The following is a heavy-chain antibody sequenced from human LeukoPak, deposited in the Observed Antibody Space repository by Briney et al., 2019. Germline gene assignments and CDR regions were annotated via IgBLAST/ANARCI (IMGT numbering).Heavy chain of an antibody. CDR1: GYTFTGYY. D-gene: IGHD7-27*01. J-gene: IGHJ4*02. CDR3: ARQLGMTLDY. CDR2: INANSGGT. V-gene: IGHV1-2*02. Sequence: ASVKVSCKASGYTFTGYYMHWVRQAPGQGLEWTGWINANSGGTDYAQKFQDRVTMTRDTSISTAYMELSRLRSEDTAVYYCARQLGMTLDYWGQGTLVTVSS.